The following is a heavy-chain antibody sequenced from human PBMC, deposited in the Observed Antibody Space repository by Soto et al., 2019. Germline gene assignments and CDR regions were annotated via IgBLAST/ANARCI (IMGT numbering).Heavy chain of an antibody. D-gene: IGHD6-13*01. V-gene: IGHV1-18*01. CDR3: VRDEIAGAGAFDY. CDR2: ISGYNGNT. Sequence: QVRLVQSGPEVKKPGASVKVSCRASGYTFTNYGISWVRQAPGQGLEWMAWISGYNGNTNYAQRLQGRVTLTTDTSTSTAYMELRSLTSDDTAMYYCVRDEIAGAGAFDYWCQGALVTVSS. CDR1: GYTFTNYG. J-gene: IGHJ4*02.